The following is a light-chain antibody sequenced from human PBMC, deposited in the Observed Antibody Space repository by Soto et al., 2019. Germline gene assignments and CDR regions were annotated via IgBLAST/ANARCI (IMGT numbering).Light chain of an antibody. CDR1: SSDVGGYNY. V-gene: IGLV2-14*01. Sequence: QSALTQPASVSGSPGQSITLSCTGTSSDVGGYNYVSWYQQHPGKAPKLMIYDVSNRPSGVSNRVSGSKSGNTASLTISGLQAEDEADYYCSSYTSSTVVFGGGTKLTVL. CDR2: DVS. CDR3: SSYTSSTVV. J-gene: IGLJ2*01.